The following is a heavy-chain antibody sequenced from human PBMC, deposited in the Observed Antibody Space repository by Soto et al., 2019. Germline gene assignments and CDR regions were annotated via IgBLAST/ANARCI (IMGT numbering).Heavy chain of an antibody. J-gene: IGHJ4*02. V-gene: IGHV3-48*03. CDR1: GFTFSSYE. CDR2: ISSSGSTI. CDR3: ARDFSRDGYNYITNYFDY. Sequence: PGGSLRLSCAASGFTFSSYEMNWFRQAPGKGLEWVSYISSSGSTIYYADSVKGRFTISRDNAKNSLYLQMNSLRAEDTAVYYCARDFSRDGYNYITNYFDYWGQGTLVTVSS. D-gene: IGHD5-12*01.